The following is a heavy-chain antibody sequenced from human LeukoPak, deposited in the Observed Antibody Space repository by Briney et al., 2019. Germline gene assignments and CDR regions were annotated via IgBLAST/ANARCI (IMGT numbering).Heavy chain of an antibody. CDR1: GFTFSSYE. Sequence: GGSQRLSCAASGFTFSSYEMHWVRQAPGKGLEWISYISSSGSSIYYADSVKGRFTISRDNGKNSLYLQMNSLRAEDTAVYYCARVHYNTAMVDIDYWGQGTLVTVSS. D-gene: IGHD5-18*01. J-gene: IGHJ4*02. V-gene: IGHV3-48*03. CDR3: ARVHYNTAMVDIDY. CDR2: ISSSGSSI.